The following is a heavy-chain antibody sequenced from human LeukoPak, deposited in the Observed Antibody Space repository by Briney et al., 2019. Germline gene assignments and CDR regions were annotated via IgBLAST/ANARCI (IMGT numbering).Heavy chain of an antibody. CDR2: IYTSGST. CDR3: ARSSLDYGDYADAFDI. D-gene: IGHD4-17*01. J-gene: IGHJ3*02. V-gene: IGHV4-4*07. Sequence: PETLSLTCTVSGGSISSYYWSWIRQPAGKGLEWIGRIYTSGSTNYNPSLKSRVTMSVDTSKNQFSLKLSSVTAADTAVYYCARSSLDYGDYADAFDIWGQGTMVTVSS. CDR1: GGSISSYY.